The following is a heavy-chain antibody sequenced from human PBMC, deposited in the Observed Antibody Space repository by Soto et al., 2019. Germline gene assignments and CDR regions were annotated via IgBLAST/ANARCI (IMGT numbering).Heavy chain of an antibody. CDR2: IDPSDSCT. D-gene: IGHD6-13*01. Sequence: PGESLKISCKGSGYSFTSYWISWVRQMPGKGLEWMGRIDPSDSCTNYSPSFQGHVTISADKSISTAYLQWSSLKASDTAMYYCASAPVGGIAAAGTGYYGMDVWGQGTTVTVSS. CDR3: ASAPVGGIAAAGTGYYGMDV. J-gene: IGHJ6*02. CDR1: GYSFTSYW. V-gene: IGHV5-10-1*01.